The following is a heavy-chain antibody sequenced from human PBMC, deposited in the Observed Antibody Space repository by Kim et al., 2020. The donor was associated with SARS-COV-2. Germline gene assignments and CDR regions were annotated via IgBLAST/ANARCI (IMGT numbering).Heavy chain of an antibody. V-gene: IGHV1-3*01. CDR2: GNGNT. CDR3: LGGFYFDY. J-gene: IGHJ4*02. D-gene: IGHD3-16*01. Sequence: GNGNTIYSQKVQGRVTVTTGTSASTAYMELSFLRSEDSAVYYCLGGFYFDYWGQGTLVTVSS.